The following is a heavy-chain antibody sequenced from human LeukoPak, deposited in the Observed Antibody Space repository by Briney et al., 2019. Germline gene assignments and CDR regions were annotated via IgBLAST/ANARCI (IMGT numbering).Heavy chain of an antibody. Sequence: GGSLRLSCAASGFTFSGSAMHWVRQASGKGLEWVGRIRSKANSYATAYAASVKGRFTISRDDSKNTAYLQMNSPKTEDTAVYYCTIWSDSSGYYGDYFDYWGQGTLVTVSS. CDR3: TIWSDSSGYYGDYFDY. CDR1: GFTFSGSA. D-gene: IGHD3-22*01. V-gene: IGHV3-73*01. J-gene: IGHJ4*02. CDR2: IRSKANSYAT.